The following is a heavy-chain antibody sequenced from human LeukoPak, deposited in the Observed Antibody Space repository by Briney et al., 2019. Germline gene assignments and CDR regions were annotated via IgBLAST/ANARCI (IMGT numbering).Heavy chain of an antibody. Sequence: PSETLSLTCTVSGGSISSYYWSWIRQPPGKGLEWIGYIYYSGSTNYNPSLKSRVTISVDTSKNQFSLKLSSVTAADTAVYYCARDTFTHNYDHYYYGMDVWGQGTTVTVSS. V-gene: IGHV4-59*01. CDR2: IYYSGST. J-gene: IGHJ6*02. CDR1: GGSISSYY. CDR3: ARDTFTHNYDHYYYGMDV. D-gene: IGHD4-11*01.